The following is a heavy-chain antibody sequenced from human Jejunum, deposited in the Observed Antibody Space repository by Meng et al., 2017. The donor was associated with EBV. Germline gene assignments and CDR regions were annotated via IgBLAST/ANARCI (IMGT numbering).Heavy chain of an antibody. CDR1: GFTLSSYA. CDR3: VRDGYNYIPFDY. J-gene: IGHJ4*02. Sequence: EVQLLESEGGLVQPGGSLRLSCAASGFTLSSYAMSWVRQAPGKGLEWVSHISGTGGSTYYADSVKGRFTASRDNSKNTLYLQMNSLRADDTAVYYCVRDGYNYIPFDYWGQGTLVTGSS. D-gene: IGHD5-24*01. CDR2: ISGTGGST. V-gene: IGHV3-23*01.